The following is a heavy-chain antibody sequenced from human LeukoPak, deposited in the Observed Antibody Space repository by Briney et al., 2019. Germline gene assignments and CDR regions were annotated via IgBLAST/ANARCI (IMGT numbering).Heavy chain of an antibody. J-gene: IGHJ5*02. CDR1: GGSISSGGYY. Sequence: SQTLSLICAVSGGSISSGGYYWSWIRQHPGKGLEWIGYIYYSGSTYYNPSLKSRVTISVDTSKNQFSLKLISVTAAVTAVHYCARSPDCSSTSCSNWFDPWGQGTLVTVSS. CDR3: ARSPDCSSTSCSNWFDP. D-gene: IGHD2-2*01. V-gene: IGHV4-31*11. CDR2: IYYSGST.